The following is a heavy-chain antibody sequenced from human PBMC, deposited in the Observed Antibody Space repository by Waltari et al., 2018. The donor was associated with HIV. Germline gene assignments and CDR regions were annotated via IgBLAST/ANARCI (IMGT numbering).Heavy chain of an antibody. CDR1: GYSFSSYW. CDR2: MYPGDSDT. V-gene: IGHV5-51*01. D-gene: IGHD3-3*01. CDR3: ARGGVYDFWSGYYSKGIGAFDI. Sequence: EVQLVQSGAEVKKPGESLKLSCKGSGYSFSSYWIGWWRQVPGKGLEWMGIMYPGDSDTRYSPSFQGQVTISADKSISTAYLQWSSLKASDTAMYYCARGGVYDFWSGYYSKGIGAFDIWGQGTMVTVSS. J-gene: IGHJ3*02.